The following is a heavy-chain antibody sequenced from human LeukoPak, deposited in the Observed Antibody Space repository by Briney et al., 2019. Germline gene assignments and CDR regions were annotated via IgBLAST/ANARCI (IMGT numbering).Heavy chain of an antibody. V-gene: IGHV3-48*03. CDR2: ITSSGNGT. J-gene: IGHJ4*02. CDR3: ARWARSGTFFDF. D-gene: IGHD1/OR15-1a*01. CDR1: GFTLSHHA. Sequence: PGGSLRLSCVASGFTLSHHAIHWVRQTPGKGLELVSVITSSGNGTYFADSVKGRFTISRDNARNSVNLHMSGLRAEDTAVYYCARWARSGTFFDFWGQGTLVTVSS.